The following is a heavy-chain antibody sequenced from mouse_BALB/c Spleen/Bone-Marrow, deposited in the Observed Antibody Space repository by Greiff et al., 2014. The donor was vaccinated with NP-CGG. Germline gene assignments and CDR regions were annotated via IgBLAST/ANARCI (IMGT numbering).Heavy chain of an antibody. J-gene: IGHJ2*01. Sequence: EVKLMESGGGLVQPGGSLRLSCATSGFTFTDYYMNWVRQPPGKALEWLAFIRNKAYGYTTEYSASVKGRFTISRDNSQNILYLQMNTLRAEDSATYYCARDMGGLLFDSWGQGTTLSGPS. CDR3: ARDMGGLLFDS. D-gene: IGHD1-1*01. CDR1: GFTFTDYY. V-gene: IGHV7-3*02. CDR2: IRNKAYGYTT.